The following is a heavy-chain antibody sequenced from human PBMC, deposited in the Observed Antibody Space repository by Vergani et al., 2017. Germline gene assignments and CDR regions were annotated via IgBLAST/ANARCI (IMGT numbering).Heavy chain of an antibody. CDR3: ARDGVVPAAKLSYYYYGMDV. Sequence: EVQLVESGGGLVKPGGSLRLSCAASGFTFSSYSMNWVRQAPGKGLEWVSSISSSSSYIYYADSVKGRFTISRDNANNSRYLQMNSLRAEDTAVYYCARDGVVPAAKLSYYYYGMDVWGQGTTVTVSS. D-gene: IGHD2-2*01. CDR2: ISSSSSYI. J-gene: IGHJ6*02. CDR1: GFTFSSYS. V-gene: IGHV3-21*01.